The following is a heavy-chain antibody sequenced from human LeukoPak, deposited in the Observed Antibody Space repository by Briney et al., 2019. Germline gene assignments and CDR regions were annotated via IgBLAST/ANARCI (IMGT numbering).Heavy chain of an antibody. CDR3: ARNEMGSWGYWDY. Sequence: PSETLSLTCTVSGGSFSNYYYTWIRQPAGKGLEWIGRMHTGGDTNYNPSLKSRVTMSVDTSKNQFSLKLGSVTAADTAVYYCARNEMGSWGYWDYWGQGILVTVSS. V-gene: IGHV4-4*07. J-gene: IGHJ4*02. D-gene: IGHD1-26*01. CDR2: MHTGGDT. CDR1: GGSFSNYY.